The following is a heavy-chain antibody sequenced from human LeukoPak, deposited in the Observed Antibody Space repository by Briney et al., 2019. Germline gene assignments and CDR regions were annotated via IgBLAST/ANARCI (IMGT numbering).Heavy chain of an antibody. D-gene: IGHD1-26*01. CDR3: AREPSGTLDY. V-gene: IGHV3-7*01. J-gene: IGHJ4*02. CDR1: RFTFGIYG. Sequence: PGGSLRLSCVASRFTFGIYGMHWVRQAPGKGLEWVANIKEDGSEKYYVDSVKGRFTISRDNAKNSLYLQMNSLRAEDTAVYYCAREPSGTLDYWGQGTLVTVSS. CDR2: IKEDGSEK.